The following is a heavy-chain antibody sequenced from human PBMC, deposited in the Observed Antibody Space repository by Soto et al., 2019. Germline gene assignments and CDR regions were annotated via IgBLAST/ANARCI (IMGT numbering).Heavy chain of an antibody. J-gene: IGHJ4*02. CDR2: IWYDGSNK. CDR1: GFTFSSYG. V-gene: IGHV3-33*01. D-gene: IGHD3-10*01. Sequence: QVQLVESGGGVVQPGRSLRLSCAASGFTFSSYGMHWVRQAPGKGLEWVAVIWYDGSNKYYADSVKGRFTISRDNSKNTLDLKMNSLRAEDTAVYYCARGMVVTMVRELYYFDYWGQGTLFTVSS. CDR3: ARGMVVTMVRELYYFDY.